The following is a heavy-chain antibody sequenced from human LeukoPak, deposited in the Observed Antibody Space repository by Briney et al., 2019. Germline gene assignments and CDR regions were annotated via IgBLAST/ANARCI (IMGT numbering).Heavy chain of an antibody. Sequence: SQTLSLTCAISGDIVSNNRAAWNWIRQSPSRGLEWLGRTYYRSKWYTDYEVSVKNRITFNADTSKNQFSLQLNSVTPEDTAVYYCARRLTQYDCFDPWGQGILVTVSS. CDR1: GDIVSNNRAA. CDR3: ARRLTQYDCFDP. V-gene: IGHV6-1*01. D-gene: IGHD2-2*01. CDR2: TYYRSKWYT. J-gene: IGHJ5*02.